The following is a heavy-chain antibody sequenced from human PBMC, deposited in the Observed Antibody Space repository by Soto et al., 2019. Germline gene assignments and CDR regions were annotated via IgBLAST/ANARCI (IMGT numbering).Heavy chain of an antibody. V-gene: IGHV1-18*01. CDR1: GYGFATHD. J-gene: IGHJ3*01. CDR2: ISAYNDYT. Sequence: QVQLVQSGAEVRKPGDSVKVSCKASGYGFATHDISWVRQAPGQGPEWMGRISAYNDYTNFAQKFQGRVTLTTDASTNTAYMELKILRSDDTAIYYCARGRGVVVPAGTPDAFDVWGQGTMVTVSS. CDR3: ARGRGVVVPAGTPDAFDV. D-gene: IGHD6-13*01.